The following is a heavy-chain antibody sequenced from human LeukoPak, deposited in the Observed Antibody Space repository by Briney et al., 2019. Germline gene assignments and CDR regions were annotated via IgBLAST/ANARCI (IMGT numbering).Heavy chain of an antibody. Sequence: PSETLSLTCTVSGGSISSSSYYWGWIRQPPGKGLEWIGSIYYSGSTYYNPSLKSRVTISVDKSKNQFSLKLSSVTAADTAVYYCARSNVDTAMVTNWFDPWGQGTLVTVSS. CDR3: ARSNVDTAMVTNWFDP. V-gene: IGHV4-39*07. J-gene: IGHJ5*02. D-gene: IGHD5-18*01. CDR1: GGSISSSSYY. CDR2: IYYSGST.